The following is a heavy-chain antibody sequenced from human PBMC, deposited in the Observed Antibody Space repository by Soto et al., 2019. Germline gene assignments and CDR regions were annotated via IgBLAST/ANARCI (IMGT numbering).Heavy chain of an antibody. D-gene: IGHD5-12*01. J-gene: IGHJ5*02. CDR2: ISGSGGST. CDR1: GFTFSSYA. V-gene: IGHV3-23*01. Sequence: PGGSLRLSCAASGFTFSSYAMSWVRQAPGKGLEWVSAISGSGGSTYYADSVKGRFTISRDNSKNTLYLQMNSLRAEDTAVYYCGKVHKGVATPNWFDPWGQGTLVTVSS. CDR3: GKVHKGVATPNWFDP.